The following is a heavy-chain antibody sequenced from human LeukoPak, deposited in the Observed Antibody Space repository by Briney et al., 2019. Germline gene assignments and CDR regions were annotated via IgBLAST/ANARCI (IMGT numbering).Heavy chain of an antibody. CDR1: GYTFTSNY. J-gene: IGHJ4*02. V-gene: IGHV1-46*01. CDR3: ARDQGGFDY. Sequence: ASVTVSCKASGYTFTSNYIHWVRQAPGQGLEWMGMIYPRDGSTSYAQKFQGRVTVTRDTSTSTVHMELSGLRSEDTAVYYCARDQGGFDYWGQGTLVTVSS. CDR2: IYPRDGST.